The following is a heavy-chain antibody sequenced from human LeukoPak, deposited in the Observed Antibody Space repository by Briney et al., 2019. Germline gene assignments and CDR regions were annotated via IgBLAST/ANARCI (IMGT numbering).Heavy chain of an antibody. Sequence: PGGSLRLSCAASGFTVSXXXXXXVRQXPGKGLEWVANIKHDVSEKYIVDSVKXXXXXSRDNAKNSLYLQMNSLRAEDTAVYYCTRDETWGQGTLVTVSS. CDR3: TRDET. CDR1: GFTVSXXX. J-gene: IGHJ4*02. V-gene: IGHV3-7*05. CDR2: IKHDVSEK.